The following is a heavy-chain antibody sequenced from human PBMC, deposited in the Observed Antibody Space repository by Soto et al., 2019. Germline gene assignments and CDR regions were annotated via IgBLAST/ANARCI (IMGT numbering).Heavy chain of an antibody. CDR1: GFTFSSYW. D-gene: IGHD6-13*01. CDR3: ATSRTFDY. V-gene: IGHV3-7*01. CDR2: IKQDGSEK. Sequence: VGSLRLSCVVSGFTFSSYWMNWVRQAPGKGLEWVANIKQDGSEKYYVDSAKGRFTISRDNAKNSLYLQMNNLSAEDTAIYYCATSRTFDYWGQGTLVTVSS. J-gene: IGHJ4*02.